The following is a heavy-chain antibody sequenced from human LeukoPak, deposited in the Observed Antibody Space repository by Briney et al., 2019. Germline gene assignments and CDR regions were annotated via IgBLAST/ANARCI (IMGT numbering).Heavy chain of an antibody. V-gene: IGHV3-23*01. Sequence: GGSLRLSCAAAGFTFSSYTMSWVRQAPGKGLEWVSTITTSDGNTYYADSVKGRFTISRDNSKNTLYLQMNSLRAEDTAVYYCAKVGYWGQGTLVTVSS. J-gene: IGHJ4*02. CDR3: AKVGY. CDR1: GFTFSSYT. CDR2: ITTSDGNT.